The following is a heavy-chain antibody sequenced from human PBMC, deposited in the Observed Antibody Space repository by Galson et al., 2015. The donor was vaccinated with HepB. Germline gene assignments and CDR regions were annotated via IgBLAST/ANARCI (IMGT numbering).Heavy chain of an antibody. Sequence: SLRLSCAASGFTFSSYGMHWVRQAPGKGLEWVAVIWYDGSNKYYADSVKGRFTISRDNSKNTLYLQMNSLRAEDTAVYYCARDPAIAAAGTLDYWGQGTLVTVSS. CDR1: GFTFSSYG. CDR2: IWYDGSNK. J-gene: IGHJ4*02. V-gene: IGHV3-33*08. CDR3: ARDPAIAAAGTLDY. D-gene: IGHD6-13*01.